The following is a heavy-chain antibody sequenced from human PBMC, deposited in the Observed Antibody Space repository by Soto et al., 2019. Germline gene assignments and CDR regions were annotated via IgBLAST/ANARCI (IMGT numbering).Heavy chain of an antibody. CDR3: ARDKRQQLAPGGGWFDP. CDR1: GGSISSGGYY. J-gene: IGHJ5*02. CDR2: IYYSGST. D-gene: IGHD6-13*01. Sequence: QVQLQESGPGLVKPSQTLSLTCTVSGGSISSGGYYWSWIRQHPGKGLEWIGYIYYSGSTYYNPSLKSRVTMSVDTSKNQFSLKLSSVTAADTAVYYCARDKRQQLAPGGGWFDPWGQGTLVTVSS. V-gene: IGHV4-31*03.